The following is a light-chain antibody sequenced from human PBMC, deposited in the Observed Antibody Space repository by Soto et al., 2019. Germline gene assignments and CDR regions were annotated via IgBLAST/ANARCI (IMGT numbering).Light chain of an antibody. CDR3: QKYNSALFT. CDR2: SAS. Sequence: DIQMTQSPSSLSASVGDRVTITCGASQGIVNYLAWYKHKPGKFPKLLIYSASTLQTEVPSRFSGGGSGTEFTLTISSLQPEDVATYYCQKYNSALFTFGPGTKVDIK. V-gene: IGKV1-27*01. CDR1: QGIVNY. J-gene: IGKJ3*01.